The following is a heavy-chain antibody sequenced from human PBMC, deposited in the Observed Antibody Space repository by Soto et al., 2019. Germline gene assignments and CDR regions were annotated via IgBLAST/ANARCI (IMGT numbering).Heavy chain of an antibody. J-gene: IGHJ4*02. CDR1: GYTFTSYY. V-gene: IGHV1-46*01. CDR2: INPSGGST. Sequence: GASVKVSCKASGYTFTSYYMHWVRQAPGQGLEWMGIINPSGGSTSYAQKFQGRVTMTRDTSTSTVYMELSRLRSEDTAVYYCAKGESYRRVVGATVWDYWGQGTPVTVS. D-gene: IGHD1-26*01. CDR3: AKGESYRRVVGATVWDY.